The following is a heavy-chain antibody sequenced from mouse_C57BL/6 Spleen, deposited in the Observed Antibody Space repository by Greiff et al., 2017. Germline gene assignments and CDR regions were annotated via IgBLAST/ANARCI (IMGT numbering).Heavy chain of an antibody. CDR2: ISSGCSYN. J-gene: IGHJ1*03. D-gene: IGHD1-1*01. V-gene: IGHV5-6*01. Sequence: EVKLMESGGDLVKPGGSLKLSCAASGFTFSSYGMSWVRPTPVKRLEWVATISSGCSYNYYPDSVKGRITISRDNAKNTLYMQMSSLKSEDTAMYYCARQWITTGVAHWYFDVWGTGTTVTVSS. CDR1: GFTFSSYG. CDR3: ARQWITTGVAHWYFDV.